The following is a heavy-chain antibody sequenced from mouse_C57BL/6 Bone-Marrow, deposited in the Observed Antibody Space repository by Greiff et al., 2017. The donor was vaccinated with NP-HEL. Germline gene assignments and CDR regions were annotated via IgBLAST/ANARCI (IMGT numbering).Heavy chain of an antibody. CDR3: TRRPLLLRYPAWFAY. CDR2: IDPETGGT. J-gene: IGHJ3*01. D-gene: IGHD1-1*01. CDR1: GYTFTDYE. Sequence: VQLQQSGAELVRPGASVTLSCKASGYTFTDYEMHWVKQTPVHGLEWIGAIDPETGGTAYNQKFKGKAILTADKSSSTAYMELRSLTSEDSAVYYCTRRPLLLRYPAWFAYWGQGTLVTVSA. V-gene: IGHV1-15*01.